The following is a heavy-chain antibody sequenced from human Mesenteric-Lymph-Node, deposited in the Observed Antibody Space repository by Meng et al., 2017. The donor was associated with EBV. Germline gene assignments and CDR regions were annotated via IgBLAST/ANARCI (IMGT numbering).Heavy chain of an antibody. D-gene: IGHD6-13*01. CDR2: IYHSGST. CDR3: ARALFSSTWYKSFYFDS. J-gene: IGHJ4*02. CDR1: GDSISSVPFL. Sequence: QVQLQESGAGLVQPSGTLSLTCAVSGDSISSVPFLWSWVRQSPGKGLECIGEIYHSGSTNYNPSLKSRVTMSVDKSKNQFSLTLSSVTAADTAVYYCARALFSSTWYKSFYFDSWGQGTLVTVSS. V-gene: IGHV4-4*02.